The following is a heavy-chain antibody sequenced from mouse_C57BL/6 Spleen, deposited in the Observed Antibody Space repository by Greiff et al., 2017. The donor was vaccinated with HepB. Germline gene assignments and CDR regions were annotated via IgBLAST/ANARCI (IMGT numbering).Heavy chain of an antibody. J-gene: IGHJ4*01. Sequence: EVQLQESGPGLVKPSQSLSLTCSVTGYSITSGYYWNWIRQFPGNKLEWMGYISYDGSNNYNPSLKNRITITRDTSKNQFFLKLNSVTTEDTATYYCARGEGSFDYYAMDYWGQGTSVTVSS. CDR1: GYSITSGYY. CDR2: ISYDGSN. CDR3: ARGEGSFDYYAMDY. V-gene: IGHV3-6*01.